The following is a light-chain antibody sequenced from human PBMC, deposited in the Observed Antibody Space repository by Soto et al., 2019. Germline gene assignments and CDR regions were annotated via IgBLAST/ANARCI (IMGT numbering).Light chain of an antibody. Sequence: DIQMTQSPSSVSASVGDTVTITCRASQGISSWLAWYRQRPGKAPNLLIFGASTLQSGVPSRLSGSGSGTEFTLTISSLQPEDFATYYCQQANTFPSFGGGTKVEI. CDR1: QGISSW. CDR3: QQANTFPS. V-gene: IGKV1-12*02. J-gene: IGKJ4*01. CDR2: GAS.